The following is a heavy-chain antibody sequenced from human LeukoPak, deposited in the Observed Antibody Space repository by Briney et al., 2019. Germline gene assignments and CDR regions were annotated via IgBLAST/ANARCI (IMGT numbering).Heavy chain of an antibody. CDR2: INQDGSEK. V-gene: IGHV3-7*03. J-gene: IGHJ4*02. CDR1: GLTSSRYW. D-gene: IGHD2-2*01. Sequence: GGSLRLSCAASGLTSSRYWMSWVRQAPGKGLEWVANINQDGSEKYYVDSVKGRFTISRDNSKNTLYLQMNSLRAEDTAVYYCAKGDVVPAASFFDYWGQGTLVTVSS. CDR3: AKGDVVPAASFFDY.